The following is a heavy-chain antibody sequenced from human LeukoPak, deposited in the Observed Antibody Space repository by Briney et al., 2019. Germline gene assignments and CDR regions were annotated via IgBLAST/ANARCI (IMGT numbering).Heavy chain of an antibody. J-gene: IGHJ3*02. V-gene: IGHV3-66*01. CDR2: IYTGGSP. CDR1: GFSISDNY. CDR3: ARDSPVSDALDK. Sequence: GGSLRLSCAASGFSISDNYMNWVRQAPGKGLEWVSVIYTGGSPYYTDSVKGRFSISRDNSKNTVYLQMSSLRVEDTAVYYCARDSPVSDALDKWGLGTMVTVSS.